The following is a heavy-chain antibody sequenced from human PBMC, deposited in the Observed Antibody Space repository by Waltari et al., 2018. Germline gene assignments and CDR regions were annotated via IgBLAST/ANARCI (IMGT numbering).Heavy chain of an antibody. CDR2: LRHTGRT. D-gene: IGHD3-22*01. CDR1: GDFPSDDH. J-gene: IGHJ4*02. V-gene: IGHV4-59*08. CDR3: ARLPTKYYDSLGWGFVDQ. Sequence: QVQLQESGPGLVKTSETLFLTCTVAGDFPSDDHWTWIRQAPGKGLEWIAYLRHTGRTNCTPSREVRVTVSAVTAKKQFYLRLTSVTAGDTAVYYCARLPTKYYDSLGWGFVDQWGEGILVTVSS.